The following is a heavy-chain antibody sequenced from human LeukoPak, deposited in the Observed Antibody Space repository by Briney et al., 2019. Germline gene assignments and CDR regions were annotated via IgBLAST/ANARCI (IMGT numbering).Heavy chain of an antibody. CDR2: INTDGSTT. J-gene: IGHJ4*02. CDR3: ARGTSGYNYGYLDY. V-gene: IGHV3-74*03. Sequence: GGSLRLSCAASGFIFSSYLMHWVRQVPGKGPVWVSRINTDGSTTTYADSVKGRFTISRDNAKNTLYLQMNSLRAEDTAVYYCARGTSGYNYGYLDYWGQGTLVTVSS. CDR1: GFIFSSYL. D-gene: IGHD5-12*01.